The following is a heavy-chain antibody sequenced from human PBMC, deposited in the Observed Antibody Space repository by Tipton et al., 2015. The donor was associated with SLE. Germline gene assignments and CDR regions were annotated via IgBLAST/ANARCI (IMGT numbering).Heavy chain of an antibody. CDR1: GGSISGGSYY. Sequence: TLSLTCTVSGGSISGGSYYWSWLRQPAAKGLEWIGRTYSTGSTNYSPSLKSRVTISVDTSLNEFSLKLSSVTAADTAVYYCARTLIGTTVADDYFDYWGQGTLVTVSS. J-gene: IGHJ4*02. V-gene: IGHV4-61*02. CDR3: ARTLIGTTVADDYFDY. CDR2: TYSTGST. D-gene: IGHD6-19*01.